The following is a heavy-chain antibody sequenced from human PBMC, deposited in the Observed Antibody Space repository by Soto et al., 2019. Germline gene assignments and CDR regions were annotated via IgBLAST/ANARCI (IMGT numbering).Heavy chain of an antibody. CDR1: GGTFIGYC. V-gene: IGHV4-34*01. CDR3: ARDKITGLFDY. J-gene: IGHJ4*02. CDR2: INHSGST. D-gene: IGHD2-8*02. Sequence: SETLCLTCAVDGGTFIGYCWTWIRQPPGTGLEWIGEINHSGSTNYNPSLKSRVTISVDTSKNQFSLKLTSVTAADTAVYYCARDKITGLFDYWGQGTLVTVSS.